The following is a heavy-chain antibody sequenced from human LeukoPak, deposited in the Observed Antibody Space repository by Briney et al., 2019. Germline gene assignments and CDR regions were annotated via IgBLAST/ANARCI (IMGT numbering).Heavy chain of an antibody. D-gene: IGHD2-15*01. CDR3: AKRSCSGGRCYFDY. CDR2: INWNSGST. Sequence: PGESLRLSCAASGFTFNNFAMYWVRHVPTKGLEWVSGINWNSGSTVYAASVKGRFTISRDNAKNSLYLQMNSLRVEDTAFYYCAKRSCSGGRCYFDYWGQGTLVTVSS. V-gene: IGHV3-9*01. CDR1: GFTFNNFA. J-gene: IGHJ4*02.